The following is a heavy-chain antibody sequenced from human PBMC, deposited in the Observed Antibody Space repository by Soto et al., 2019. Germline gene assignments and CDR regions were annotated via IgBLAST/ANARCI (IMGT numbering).Heavy chain of an antibody. J-gene: IGHJ6*02. V-gene: IGHV4-39*01. CDR3: ASSPTYSSGWYTYYYYGMDV. CDR2: IYYSGST. CDR1: GGSISSSSYY. Sequence: PSETLSLTCTVSGGSISSSSYYWGWIRQPPGKGLEWIGSIYYSGSTYYNPSLKSRVTISVDTSKNQFSLKLSSVTAADTAVYYCASSPTYSSGWYTYYYYGMDVWGQGTTVTVSS. D-gene: IGHD6-19*01.